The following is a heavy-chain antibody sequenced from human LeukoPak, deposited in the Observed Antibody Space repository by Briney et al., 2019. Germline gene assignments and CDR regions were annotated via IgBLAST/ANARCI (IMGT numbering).Heavy chain of an antibody. J-gene: IGHJ4*02. D-gene: IGHD6-19*01. V-gene: IGHV4-39*01. CDR1: GGSISSSSYY. CDR2: IYYSGST. Sequence: SETLSLTCTVSGGSISSSSYYWGWIRQPPGKGLEWIGSIYYSGSTYYNPSLKSRVTIPVDTSKNQFSLKLSSVTAADTAVYYCARARRWYSSGWYYFDYWGQGTLVTVSS. CDR3: ARARRWYSSGWYYFDY.